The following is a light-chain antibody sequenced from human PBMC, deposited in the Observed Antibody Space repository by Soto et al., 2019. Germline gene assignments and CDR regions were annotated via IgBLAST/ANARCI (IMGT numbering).Light chain of an antibody. CDR2: EVS. Sequence: QSVLTQPPSASGSPGQSVTISCTRTSSDVGGYNYVSWYQQHPGKAPKLMIYEVSKRPSGVPDRFSGSKSGNTASLTVSGLQAEDEADYYCSSYAGSILFGGGTKLTVL. J-gene: IGLJ2*01. CDR1: SSDVGGYNY. CDR3: SSYAGSIL. V-gene: IGLV2-8*01.